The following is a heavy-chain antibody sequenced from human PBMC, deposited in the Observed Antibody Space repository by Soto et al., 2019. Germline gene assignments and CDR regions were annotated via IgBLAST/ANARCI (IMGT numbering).Heavy chain of an antibody. Sequence: EVQLVESGGGLVQPGGSLRLSCAASGFTFSSYSMNWVRQAPGKGLEWVSYISSSSSTIYYADSVKGRFTISRDNAKNSLYRQMNSLRAEDTAVYYCARDVSRIAAAGSFDYCGQGTLVTVSS. CDR3: ARDVSRIAAAGSFDY. CDR1: GFTFSSYS. D-gene: IGHD6-13*01. CDR2: ISSSSSTI. J-gene: IGHJ4*02. V-gene: IGHV3-48*01.